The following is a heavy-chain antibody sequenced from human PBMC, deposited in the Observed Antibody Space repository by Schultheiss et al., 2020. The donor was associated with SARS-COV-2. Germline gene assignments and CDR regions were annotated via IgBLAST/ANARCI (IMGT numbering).Heavy chain of an antibody. CDR1: GFSLSTSGVG. V-gene: IGHV2-70*01. CDR3: ARNSGSYPESAFDI. Sequence: SGPTLVKPTQTLTLTCTFSGFSLSTSGVGVGWIRQPPGKALEWLALIDWDDDKFYSTSLKTRLTISKDTSKNQVVLTMTNMDPVDTATYYCARNSGSYPESAFDIWGQGTMVTVSS. D-gene: IGHD1-26*01. CDR2: IDWDDDK. J-gene: IGHJ3*02.